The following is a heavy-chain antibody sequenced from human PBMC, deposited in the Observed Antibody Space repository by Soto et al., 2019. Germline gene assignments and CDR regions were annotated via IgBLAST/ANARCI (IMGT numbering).Heavy chain of an antibody. CDR3: ARDLRSYYDSSGYYYYSVYDY. J-gene: IGHJ4*02. CDR1: GGTFSSYA. D-gene: IGHD3-22*01. Sequence: APVKVSCKASGGTFSSYAISWVRQAPGQGLEWMGGIIPIFGTANYAQKFQGRVTITADKSTSTAYMELSSLRSEDTAVYYCARDLRSYYDSSGYYYYSVYDYWGQGTLVTVSS. CDR2: IIPIFGTA. V-gene: IGHV1-69*06.